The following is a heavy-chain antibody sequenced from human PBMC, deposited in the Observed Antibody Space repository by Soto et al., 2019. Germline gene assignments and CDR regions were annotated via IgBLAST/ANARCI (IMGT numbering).Heavy chain of an antibody. Sequence: LQLVESGGGLVQPGGSLRLSCAASGFAFSSFSMNWVRQAPGKGLEWISYISNTTTTIYYADSVKGRFTISRDSAENSLYLQMNSLRDEDTAVYYCTRDPLRVSLSQTYGMDVWGQGTTVTVSS. V-gene: IGHV3-48*02. CDR2: ISNTTTTI. CDR3: TRDPLRVSLSQTYGMDV. CDR1: GFAFSSFS. J-gene: IGHJ6*02. D-gene: IGHD2-8*01.